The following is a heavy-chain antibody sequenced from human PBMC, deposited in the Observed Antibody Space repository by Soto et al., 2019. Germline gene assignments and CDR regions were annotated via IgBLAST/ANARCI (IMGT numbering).Heavy chain of an antibody. J-gene: IGHJ6*02. V-gene: IGHV4-59*01. CDR1: GSSISIYY. CDR3: ARGYYDGRHGLDV. Sequence: SETLSLTCSVSGSSISIYYWNWIRQTPGKGLEWIGYMYYRGTTKYNPSLKSRVTISVDTSKNQVSLKLSSVTAADTAVYYCARGYYDGRHGLDVWGQGXTVTVYS. D-gene: IGHD3-3*01. CDR2: MYYRGTT.